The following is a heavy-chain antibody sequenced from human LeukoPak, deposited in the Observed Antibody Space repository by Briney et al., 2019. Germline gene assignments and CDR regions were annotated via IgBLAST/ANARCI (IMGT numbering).Heavy chain of an antibody. CDR1: GFTFSSYG. Sequence: QPGRSLRLSCAASGFTFSSYGMHWVRQAPGKGLEWVAVIWYGGSNKYYADSVKGRFTISRDNSKNTLYPQMNSLRAEDTAVYYCARELSVVAAAAPIGYYYGMDVWGKGTTVTVSS. J-gene: IGHJ6*04. V-gene: IGHV3-33*01. D-gene: IGHD6-13*01. CDR2: IWYGGSNK. CDR3: ARELSVVAAAAPIGYYYGMDV.